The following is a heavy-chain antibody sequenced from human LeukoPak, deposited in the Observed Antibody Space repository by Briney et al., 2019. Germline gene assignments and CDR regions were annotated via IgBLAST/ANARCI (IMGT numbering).Heavy chain of an antibody. CDR1: GGSFSGYY. CDR2: INHSGST. CDR3: ARASGEWDSGWRTCFDY. Sequence: PSETLSLTCAVYGGSFSGYYWSWIRQLPGKGLEWIGEINHSGSTNYNPSLKSRVTISVDTSKNQFSLKLSSVTAADTAVYYCARASGEWDSGWRTCFDYWGQGTLVTVSS. V-gene: IGHV4-34*01. J-gene: IGHJ4*02. D-gene: IGHD6-19*01.